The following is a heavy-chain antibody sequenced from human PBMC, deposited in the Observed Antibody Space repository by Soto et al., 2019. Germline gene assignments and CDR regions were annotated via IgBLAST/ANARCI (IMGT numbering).Heavy chain of an antibody. Sequence: GGSLRLSCVTSEFTFINYSLIWLRQAPGKGLEWVSSISGSGGFTFYADSVKGRFTISRDYSKKTLYLQMDSLRAEDTAVYYCAKPMPHEFASSGLFPFYWGQGTLVTVSS. V-gene: IGHV3-23*01. CDR3: AKPMPHEFASSGLFPFY. D-gene: IGHD3-22*01. J-gene: IGHJ4*02. CDR1: EFTFINYS. CDR2: ISGSGGFT.